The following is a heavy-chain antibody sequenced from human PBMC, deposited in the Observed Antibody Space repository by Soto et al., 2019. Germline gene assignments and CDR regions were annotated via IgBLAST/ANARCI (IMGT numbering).Heavy chain of an antibody. Sequence: QVQLQESGPGLVKPSQTLSLTCTVSGGSISSGGYYWSWIRQHPGKGLEWIGYIYYSGSTYYNPSLKSLVTISVDTSKNQFSLKLSSVTAADTAVYYCARSPLPDYGDYVFDYWGQGTLVTVSS. CDR2: IYYSGST. CDR1: GGSISSGGYY. CDR3: ARSPLPDYGDYVFDY. J-gene: IGHJ4*02. V-gene: IGHV4-31*01. D-gene: IGHD4-17*01.